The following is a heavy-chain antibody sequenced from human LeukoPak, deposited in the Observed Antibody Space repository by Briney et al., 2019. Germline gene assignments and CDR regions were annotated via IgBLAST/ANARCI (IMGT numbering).Heavy chain of an antibody. Sequence: SETLSLTCAVYGGSFSGYDWSWIRQPPGKGLEWIGEINRSGSTKYNPSLKSRVTISVDTSKNQFSLKLSSVTAADTAVYYCARVISSSYLFDYWGQGTLVTVSS. D-gene: IGHD6-6*01. CDR3: ARVISSSYLFDY. V-gene: IGHV4-34*01. J-gene: IGHJ4*02. CDR1: GGSFSGYD. CDR2: INRSGST.